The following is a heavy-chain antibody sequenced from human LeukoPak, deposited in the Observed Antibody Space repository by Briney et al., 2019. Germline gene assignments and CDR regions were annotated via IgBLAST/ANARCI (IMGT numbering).Heavy chain of an antibody. CDR1: GVSISSSDYY. Sequence: RSETLSLTCTVSGVSISSSDYYWGWIRQPPGKGLEWIGSIYHSGSTYYYPSLESRVTISVDTSKNQFSLKLSSVTAADTAVYYCARGGRSSGWYSWFDPWGQGTLVTVSS. CDR2: IYHSGST. J-gene: IGHJ5*02. V-gene: IGHV4-39*07. CDR3: ARGGRSSGWYSWFDP. D-gene: IGHD6-19*01.